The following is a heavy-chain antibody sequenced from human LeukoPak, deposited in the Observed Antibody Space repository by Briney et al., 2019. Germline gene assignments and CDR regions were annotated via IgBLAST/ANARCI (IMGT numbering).Heavy chain of an antibody. CDR1: GFTFSSYS. CDR3: ARGQYYDFWSGLSPYYYYMDV. Sequence: SGGSLRLSCAASGFTFSSYSMNWVRQAPGKGLEWVSFISTSSSYIYYADSVKGRFTISRDNSKNTLYLQMNSLRAEDTAVYYCARGQYYDFWSGLSPYYYYMDVWGKGTTVTVSS. CDR2: ISTSSSYI. D-gene: IGHD3-3*01. V-gene: IGHV3-21*01. J-gene: IGHJ6*03.